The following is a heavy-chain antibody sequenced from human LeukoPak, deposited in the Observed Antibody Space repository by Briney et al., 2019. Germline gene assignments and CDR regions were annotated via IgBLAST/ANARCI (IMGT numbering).Heavy chain of an antibody. D-gene: IGHD6-19*01. CDR1: GDSISSSNYY. Sequence: SETLSFTCTVSGDSISSSNYYWGWLRQPPGKGLEGIGSIYYSGSTYYNPSLKSRVTISIDTSKKQFSLKLSSVTAADTATYYCASGSYSSGWFPYFEFWGQGTLVTVSS. CDR2: IYYSGST. CDR3: ASGSYSSGWFPYFEF. V-gene: IGHV4-39*01. J-gene: IGHJ4*02.